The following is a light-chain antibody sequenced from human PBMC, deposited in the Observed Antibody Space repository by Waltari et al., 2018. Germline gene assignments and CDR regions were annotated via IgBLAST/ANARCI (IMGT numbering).Light chain of an antibody. CDR3: QAWDTSTVV. CDR2: QDG. V-gene: IGLV3-1*01. CDR1: ELGDKY. Sequence: SYELTQPPSVSVSPGQTASITCSGDELGDKYVCWYQQKPGQSPMLVIYQDGERPPGIPERFSGSNSGNTATLTISGTQAMDEADYYCQAWDTSTVVFGGGTELTVL. J-gene: IGLJ2*01.